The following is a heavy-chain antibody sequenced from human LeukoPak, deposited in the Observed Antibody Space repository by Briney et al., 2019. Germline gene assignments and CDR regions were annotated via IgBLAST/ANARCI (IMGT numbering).Heavy chain of an antibody. D-gene: IGHD1-1*01. Sequence: SETLSLTCTVSGGSVSSYYWSWIRQPPGKGLEWIGCLYYSGSTNYNPSLKSRVTISVDTSKNQFSLKLSSVTAADTAVYYCARGDWNRSFDYWGQGTLVTVSS. CDR2: LYYSGST. CDR1: GGSVSSYY. V-gene: IGHV4-59*02. CDR3: ARGDWNRSFDY. J-gene: IGHJ4*02.